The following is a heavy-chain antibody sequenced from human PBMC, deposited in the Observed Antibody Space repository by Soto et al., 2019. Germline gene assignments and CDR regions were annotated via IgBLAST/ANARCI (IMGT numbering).Heavy chain of an antibody. V-gene: IGHV3-7*03. CDR3: ARQSLLKSIPIYGYFYYAMDV. Sequence: EVQLVESGGGLVLPGGSPRLSCAASGFIFSSSWMTWVRQAPGKGLEWVANIKPDVSELYYGDSVKGRFTISRDNARNALYLRMSSLRAEDTAVYYCARQSLLKSIPIYGYFYYAMDVWGQGTSVIVSS. CDR2: IKPDVSEL. CDR1: GFIFSSSW. J-gene: IGHJ6*02. D-gene: IGHD3-3*01.